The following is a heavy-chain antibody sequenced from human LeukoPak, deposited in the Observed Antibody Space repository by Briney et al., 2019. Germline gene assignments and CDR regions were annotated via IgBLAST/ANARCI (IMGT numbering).Heavy chain of an antibody. CDR3: IAALWSGELVDY. V-gene: IGHV3-74*01. CDR1: GFTFSSYW. D-gene: IGHD3-10*01. CDR2: INSDGSST. Sequence: GGSLRLSCAASGFTFSSYWMHWVRQAPGKGLVWVSRINSDGSSTSYADSVKGRFTISRDNAKNTLYLQMNSLRAEDTAVYYCIAALWSGELVDYWGQGTLVTVSS. J-gene: IGHJ4*02.